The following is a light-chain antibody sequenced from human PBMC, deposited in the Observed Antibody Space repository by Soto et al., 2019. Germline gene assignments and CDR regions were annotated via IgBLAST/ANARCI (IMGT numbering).Light chain of an antibody. V-gene: IGKV3-20*01. J-gene: IGKJ1*01. CDR3: QQYDGSPRT. CDR1: QSVSNNY. Sequence: EIVFTQSPGTLSLSPGARATLSCRASQSVSNNYLAWYQQKPGQAPRLLIYGASNRATGIPDRFSGSGSGTDFTLTITRLEPEDFAVYHCQQYDGSPRTFGQGTKVDVK. CDR2: GAS.